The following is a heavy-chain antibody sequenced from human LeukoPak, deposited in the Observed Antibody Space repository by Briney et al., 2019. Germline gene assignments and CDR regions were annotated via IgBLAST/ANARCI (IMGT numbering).Heavy chain of an antibody. V-gene: IGHV3-30*11. Sequence: GRSLRPAWAVDGLTFGSFSTDWDRQVPGKVLGWVAVISYDGSNKYYADSVRGRFTISRDNSKNTLYLQMNSLRAEDTAVYYCARGLYSSSWYGGNWFDPWGQGTLVTVSS. J-gene: IGHJ5*02. D-gene: IGHD6-13*01. CDR3: ARGLYSSSWYGGNWFDP. CDR2: ISYDGSNK. CDR1: GLTFGSFS.